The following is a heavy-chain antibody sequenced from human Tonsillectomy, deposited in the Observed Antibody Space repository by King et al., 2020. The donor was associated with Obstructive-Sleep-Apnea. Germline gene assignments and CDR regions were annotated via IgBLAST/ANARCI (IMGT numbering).Heavy chain of an antibody. D-gene: IGHD3-10*01. V-gene: IGHV4-39*07. CDR1: GGSISSSSYY. CDR3: AGAPHYYGSGKYNWFDP. J-gene: IGHJ5*02. CDR2: IYYSGST. Sequence: VQLQESGPGLVKPSETLSLTCTVSGGSISSSSYYWGWIRQPPGKGLEWIGRIYYSGSTYYNPSLKSRVTISVDTSKNQFSLKLSSVTAADTAVYYCAGAPHYYGSGKYNWFDPWGQGTLVTVSS.